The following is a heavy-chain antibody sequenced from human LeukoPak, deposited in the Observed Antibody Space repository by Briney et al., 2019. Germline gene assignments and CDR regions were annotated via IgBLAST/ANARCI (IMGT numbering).Heavy chain of an antibody. CDR3: ARQIHGGRYGYPFDY. CDR1: GCSISSYY. V-gene: IGHV4-59*01. Sequence: SETLSLTCTVSGCSISSYYWSWIRQPPGKGLEWIGYIYYSGGTNYNPSLKSRVTISVDTSKNQFSLKLSSVTAADTAVYYCARQIHGGRYGYPFDYWGQGTLVTVSS. J-gene: IGHJ4*02. CDR2: IYYSGGT. D-gene: IGHD5-24*01.